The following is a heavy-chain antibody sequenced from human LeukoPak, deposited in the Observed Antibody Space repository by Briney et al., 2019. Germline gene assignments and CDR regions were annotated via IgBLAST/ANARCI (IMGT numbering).Heavy chain of an antibody. CDR1: GGSISSSSYY. D-gene: IGHD3-3*01. CDR2: IYYSGST. V-gene: IGHV4-39*01. CDR3: ARHSPPGDLRFLEWLPTYYMDV. J-gene: IGHJ6*03. Sequence: SETLSLTCSVSGGSISSSSYYWGWIRQPPGKGLEWIGRIYYSGSTYYNPSLKSRVTISVDTSKNQFSLKLSSVTAADTAVYYCARHSPPGDLRFLEWLPTYYMDVWGKGTTVTVSS.